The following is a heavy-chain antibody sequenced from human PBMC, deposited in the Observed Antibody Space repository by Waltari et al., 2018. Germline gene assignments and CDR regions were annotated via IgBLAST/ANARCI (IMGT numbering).Heavy chain of an antibody. Sequence: QLQLQESGPGLVKPSETLSLTCTVSGGSISSSSYYWGWIRQPPGKGLEWIGSIYYSGSTDYHPSLKRRVTISVDTSKNQFSLKLSSVTAADTAVYYCARESRYYDFWSGYYAAYNWFDPWGQGTLVTVSS. V-gene: IGHV4-39*07. D-gene: IGHD3-3*01. J-gene: IGHJ5*02. CDR1: GGSISSSSYY. CDR2: IYYSGST. CDR3: ARESRYYDFWSGYYAAYNWFDP.